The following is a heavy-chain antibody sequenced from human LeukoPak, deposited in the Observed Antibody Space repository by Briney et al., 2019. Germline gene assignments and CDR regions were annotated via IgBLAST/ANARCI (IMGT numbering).Heavy chain of an antibody. Sequence: SETLSLTCTVSGGSISSGDYYWNWIRQPPGKGLEWIGYISYSGSTYFNPSLRSRVTISVDTSENQFSLKLSSVTAADTAVYYCARAGTLDAFDIWGQGTMVTVSS. CDR3: ARAGTLDAFDI. D-gene: IGHD1-14*01. V-gene: IGHV4-30-4*08. J-gene: IGHJ3*02. CDR2: ISYSGST. CDR1: GGSISSGDYY.